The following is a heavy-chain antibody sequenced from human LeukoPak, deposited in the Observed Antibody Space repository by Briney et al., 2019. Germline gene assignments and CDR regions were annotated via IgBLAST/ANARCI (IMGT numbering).Heavy chain of an antibody. V-gene: IGHV1-24*01. J-gene: IGHJ4*02. D-gene: IGHD3-10*01. CDR1: GYTLTELS. Sequence: ASVKVSCKVSGYTLTELSMHWVRQAPGKGLEWMGGFDPEDGETIYAQKFQGRVTMTTDTSTSTAYMELRSLRSDDTAVYYCARDLMVRGDYWGQGTLVAVSS. CDR3: ARDLMVRGDY. CDR2: FDPEDGET.